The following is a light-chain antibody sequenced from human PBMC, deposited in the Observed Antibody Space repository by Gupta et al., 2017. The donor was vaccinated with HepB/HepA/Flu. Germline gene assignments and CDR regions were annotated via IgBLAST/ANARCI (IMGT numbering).Light chain of an antibody. Sequence: QSMLTPPPPVSGPPGQSATISCTGRSSNIGGRYDVHWYQQLPGTAPKLLIYGDSNRPSGVPDRFSGSKSGTSASLAITGLQAEDEADYYCQSYDSALSTSVFGGGTTLTVL. V-gene: IGLV1-40*01. CDR3: QSYDSALSTSV. J-gene: IGLJ3*02. CDR1: SSNIGGRYD. CDR2: GDS.